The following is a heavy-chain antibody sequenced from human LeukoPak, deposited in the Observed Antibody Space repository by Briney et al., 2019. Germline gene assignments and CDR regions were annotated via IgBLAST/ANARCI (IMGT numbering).Heavy chain of an antibody. Sequence: GASVKVSCKASGYTFTGYYMHWVRQAPGQGLEWMGWINPHSRATHYAQRFRGRVTMEASITTAYMELNSLTSDDTAIYYCVTTSVTHTRDPWGQGTLVTVSS. CDR1: GYTFTGYY. J-gene: IGHJ5*02. D-gene: IGHD5/OR15-5a*01. CDR2: INPHSRAT. CDR3: VTTSVTHTRDP. V-gene: IGHV1-2*02.